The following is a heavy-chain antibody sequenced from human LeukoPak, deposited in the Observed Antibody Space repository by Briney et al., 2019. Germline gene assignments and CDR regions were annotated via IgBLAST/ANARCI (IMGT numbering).Heavy chain of an antibody. V-gene: IGHV4-59*01. CDR3: ARAPRGESDAASGFYGVDV. CDR1: GGSISSYY. D-gene: IGHD3-22*01. J-gene: IGHJ6*02. Sequence: PSETLPLTCTVSGGSISSYYWTWIRQPPGKGLEWIGYSHYTGNTNYNPSLKSRVTISVDTSTNQVSLKLNSVSAADTAVYYCARAPRGESDAASGFYGVDVWGQGTSVTVSS. CDR2: SHYTGNT.